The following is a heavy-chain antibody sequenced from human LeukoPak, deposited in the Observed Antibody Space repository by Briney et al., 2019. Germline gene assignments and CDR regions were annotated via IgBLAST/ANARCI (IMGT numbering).Heavy chain of an antibody. CDR3: AKGSRYGVGASCYLFFS. D-gene: IGHD4/OR15-4a*01. J-gene: IGHJ5*02. CDR1: GFTFDTYV. V-gene: IGHV3-23*01. CDR2: ISGSGGSP. Sequence: QTGGSVPHSCAASGFTFDTYVMAWVRQAPGKGLEWISAISGSGGSPYYADHLEGRFTISRDNSKNTLYLQMSSLTVDDAAIYYCAKGSRYGVGASCYLFFSWGEGTLVTVSS.